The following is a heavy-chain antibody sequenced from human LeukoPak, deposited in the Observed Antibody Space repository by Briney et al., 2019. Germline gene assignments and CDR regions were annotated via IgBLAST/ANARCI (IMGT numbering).Heavy chain of an antibody. CDR2: ILPMNGGD. V-gene: IGHV1-2*02. CDR3: ARVDGCSRSCLVDY. D-gene: IGHD5-24*01. Sequence: ASVKACCKTSGDSLGPSYIHWVRQVPGLGLQYLGCILPMNGGDNFDDDFSERVTLTWDAYISTAYMEFHTLTSDDTAVYFCARVDGCSRSCLVDYWGQGTLVTVSS. J-gene: IGHJ4*02. CDR1: GDSLGPSY.